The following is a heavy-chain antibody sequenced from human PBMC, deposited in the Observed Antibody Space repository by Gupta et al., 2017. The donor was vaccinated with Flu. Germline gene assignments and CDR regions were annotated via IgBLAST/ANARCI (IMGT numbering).Heavy chain of an antibody. D-gene: IGHD6-19*01. Sequence: EVQLVESGGGLVQPGGSLRLSCAASGFTFRSYWMPWVRQAPGKGLVWVSRISTDGSTANYADSVKGRFTISRDNAKNTLYLQMNSLRAEDTAVYYCARVSGYDGIVVAATFDYWGQGALVTVSS. V-gene: IGHV3-74*01. J-gene: IGHJ4*02. CDR3: ARVSGYDGIVVAATFDY. CDR1: GFTFRSYW. CDR2: ISTDGSTA.